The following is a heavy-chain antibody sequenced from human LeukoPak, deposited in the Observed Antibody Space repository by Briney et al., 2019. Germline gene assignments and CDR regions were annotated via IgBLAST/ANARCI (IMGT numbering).Heavy chain of an antibody. Sequence: PGGSLRLSCAASGFTFSSYAMSWVRQAPGKGLEWVAFIRYDGSNKYYADSVKGRFTISRDNSKNTLYLQMNSLRAEDTAVYYCAKVEYGWLQNSRLAPFDYWGQGTLVTVSS. V-gene: IGHV3-30*02. CDR1: GFTFSSYA. J-gene: IGHJ4*02. CDR3: AKVEYGWLQNSRLAPFDY. CDR2: IRYDGSNK. D-gene: IGHD5-24*01.